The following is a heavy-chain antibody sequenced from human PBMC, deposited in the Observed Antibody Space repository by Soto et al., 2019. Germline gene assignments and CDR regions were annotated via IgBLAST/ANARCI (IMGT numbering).Heavy chain of an antibody. CDR1: GYTFTSYG. D-gene: IGHD2-2*02. J-gene: IGHJ5*02. V-gene: IGHV1-18*04. CDR3: ARVPDCSSTSCYRSFWFDP. CDR2: ISAYNGNT. Sequence: QVQLVQSGAEVKKPGASVKVSCKASGYTFTSYGISWVRQAPGQGREWMGWISAYNGNTNYAQKLQGRVTMTTDTSTSTAYMELRSLRSDDTAVYYCARVPDCSSTSCYRSFWFDPWGQGTLVTVSS.